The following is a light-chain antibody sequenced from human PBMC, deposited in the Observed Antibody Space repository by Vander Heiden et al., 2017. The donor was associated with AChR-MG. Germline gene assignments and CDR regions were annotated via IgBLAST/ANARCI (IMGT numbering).Light chain of an antibody. Sequence: QSVLTQPPSVSGAPGQRVTISCTGSGFNFGTNFDVGTNFDVHWYQQLPGAAPRLLIFGNINRPSGVPDRFSASKSGTSASLAITGLQTEDEGDYYCQSYDNLLNVWVFGGGTKLTVL. CDR2: GNI. V-gene: IGLV1-40*01. J-gene: IGLJ3*02. CDR3: QSYDNLLNVWV. CDR1: GFNFGTNFD.